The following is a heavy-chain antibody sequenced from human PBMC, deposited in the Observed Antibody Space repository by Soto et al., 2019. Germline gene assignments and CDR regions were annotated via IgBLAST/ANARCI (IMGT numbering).Heavy chain of an antibody. V-gene: IGHV4-39*01. Sequence: SETLSLTFIVSGESISSSSYYWGWIRQPPGKGLEWIGSIYYSGRTYYNPFFKSRVTISIDTSKPQFSLKLSSVTATDTAVYYCARQRTTVVTQAYFDHWGQGALVTVSS. CDR2: IYYSGRT. CDR3: ARQRTTVVTQAYFDH. CDR1: GESISSSSYY. J-gene: IGHJ4*02. D-gene: IGHD2-21*02.